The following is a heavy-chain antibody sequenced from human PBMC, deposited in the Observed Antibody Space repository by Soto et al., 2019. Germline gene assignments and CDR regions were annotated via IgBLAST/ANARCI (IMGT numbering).Heavy chain of an antibody. CDR3: ARAHDYGDYMRYYYYGMDV. J-gene: IGHJ6*02. Sequence: ASVKVSCKASGYTFTSYAMHWVRQAPGQRLEWMGWINAGNGNTKYSQKFQGRVTITRDTSASTAYMELSSLRSEDTAVYYCARAHDYGDYMRYYYYGMDVWGRGTLVTVSS. V-gene: IGHV1-3*01. CDR2: INAGNGNT. CDR1: GYTFTSYA. D-gene: IGHD4-17*01.